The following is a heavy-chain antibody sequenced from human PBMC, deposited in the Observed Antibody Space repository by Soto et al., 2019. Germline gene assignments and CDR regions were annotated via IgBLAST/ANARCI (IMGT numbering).Heavy chain of an antibody. J-gene: IGHJ6*02. V-gene: IGHV5-51*01. CDR1: GYSFPTYW. Sequence: PGESLKISCKGSGYSFPTYWIGWVRQMPGKGLEWMGIIYPGDSVTRYSPSFQGQVTMSADKSFSTAYLQWNSLKATDTAMYYCARNGRSSYGMDIWGQGTTVTVSS. CDR2: IYPGDSVT. CDR3: ARNGRSSYGMDI. D-gene: IGHD1-1*01.